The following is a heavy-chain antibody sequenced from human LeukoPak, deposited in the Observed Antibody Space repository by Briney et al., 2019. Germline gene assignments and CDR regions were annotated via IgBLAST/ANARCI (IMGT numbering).Heavy chain of an antibody. J-gene: IGHJ4*02. D-gene: IGHD6-13*01. CDR1: GYTFTGYY. Sequence: ASVKVSCKASGYTFTGYYMHWVRQAPGQGLEWMGISNPSGGTSYAQKLQGRITLTRDTSTLYMELSSLRSEDTAVYYCAREGVAGTGLDYWGQGTLVTVSS. CDR2: SNPSGGT. CDR3: AREGVAGTGLDY. V-gene: IGHV1-46*01.